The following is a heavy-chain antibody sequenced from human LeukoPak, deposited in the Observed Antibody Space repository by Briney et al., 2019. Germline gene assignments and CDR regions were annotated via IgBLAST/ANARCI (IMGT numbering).Heavy chain of an antibody. CDR3: AGWRFCSGGSSYSAVDY. J-gene: IGHJ4*02. Sequence: GESLKISCKGSGYSFTSYWIGWVRQMPGKGLEWMGIIYPGDSYSRYSPSFQGQVTISVDKSMNTAYLQWSSLRASDTAMYYCAGWRFCSGGSSYSAVDYWGQGTLVTVSS. D-gene: IGHD2-15*01. V-gene: IGHV5-51*01. CDR2: IYPGDSYS. CDR1: GYSFTSYW.